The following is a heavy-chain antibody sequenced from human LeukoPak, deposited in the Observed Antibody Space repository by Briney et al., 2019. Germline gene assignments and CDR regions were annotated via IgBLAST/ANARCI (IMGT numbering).Heavy chain of an antibody. CDR1: GLTFSRYA. CDR3: AKEVYYFDTSGLYSFAFDI. D-gene: IGHD3-22*01. CDR2: ISASGGST. Sequence: GRSLRLSCAASGLTFSRYAMSWVRQAPGKGLEWVSAISASGGSTYYADSVKGRYTISRDNSKNTLYLQMNSLRVEDTAVYYCAKEVYYFDTSGLYSFAFDIWGQGTMVTVPS. J-gene: IGHJ3*02. V-gene: IGHV3-23*01.